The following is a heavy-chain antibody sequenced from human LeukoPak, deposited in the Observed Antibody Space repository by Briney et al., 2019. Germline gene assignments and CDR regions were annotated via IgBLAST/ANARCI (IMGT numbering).Heavy chain of an antibody. D-gene: IGHD4-17*01. CDR3: ARLGATTYRSDY. V-gene: IGHV4-39*01. CDR1: GDSTSSRSYY. CDR2: IYYSGST. J-gene: IGHJ4*02. Sequence: SETLSLTCNVSGDSTSSRSYYWAWIRQPPGKGLEWIGSIYYSGSTYYNPSLKSRVTISVDTSKNQFSLNLSSVSAADTAVYYCARLGATTYRSDYWGQGTLVTVSS.